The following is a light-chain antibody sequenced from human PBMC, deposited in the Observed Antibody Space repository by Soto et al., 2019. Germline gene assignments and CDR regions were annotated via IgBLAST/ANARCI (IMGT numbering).Light chain of an antibody. J-gene: IGKJ4*01. CDR1: QSVLYSSNNKNY. Sequence: DIVMTQSPDSLAVSLGERATLNCKSSQSVLYSSNNKNYLAWYQQKPGQPPKLLISWASTRESGVPDRFSGSGSGTEFTLTITSLQDEDVAVYYCQQYYSIPVTFGGGTKVEIK. CDR2: WAS. CDR3: QQYYSIPVT. V-gene: IGKV4-1*01.